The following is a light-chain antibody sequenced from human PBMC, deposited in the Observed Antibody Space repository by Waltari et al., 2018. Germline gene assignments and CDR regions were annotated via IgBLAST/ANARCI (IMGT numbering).Light chain of an antibody. CDR2: GAS. CDR1: QSVGRS. V-gene: IGKV3-20*01. J-gene: IGKJ1*01. Sequence: EIVLTQSPGTLSLSPGERATLSCRASQSVGRSLAWYQQKPGQAPRLLIYGASIRATGIPDRFRGGGSGTDFSLTISRLEPEDFAAYHCQHYVRLPGTFGQGTKVEIK. CDR3: QHYVRLPGT.